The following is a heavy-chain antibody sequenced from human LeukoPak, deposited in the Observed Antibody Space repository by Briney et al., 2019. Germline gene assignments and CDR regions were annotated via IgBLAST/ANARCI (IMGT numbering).Heavy chain of an antibody. CDR3: AKDFNGGNFDY. CDR2: INQDGSEN. J-gene: IGHJ4*02. V-gene: IGHV3-7*01. D-gene: IGHD4-23*01. Sequence: PGGSLRLSCAASGFTFSDFWMGWVRQAPGKGLEWVANINQDGSENYYVDSVKGRFTISRDNAKNSLYLQMNSLRAEDTAVYYCAKDFNGGNFDYWGQGTLVTVSS. CDR1: GFTFSDFW.